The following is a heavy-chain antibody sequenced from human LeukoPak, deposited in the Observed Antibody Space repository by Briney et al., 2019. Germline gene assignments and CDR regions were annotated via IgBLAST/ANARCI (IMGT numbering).Heavy chain of an antibody. CDR2: INPNTGGT. J-gene: IGHJ3*02. CDR1: GYTFSGYY. V-gene: IGHV1-2*02. D-gene: IGHD4-17*01. Sequence: ASVKVSCKASGYTFSGYYMNWVRQAPGQGLEWMGWINPNTGGTKYAQKFQGRVTMTRDRPISTAYMDLSSLRSDDTAVYYCARVGSYGDFPDALEIWGQGTLVTVSS. CDR3: ARVGSYGDFPDALEI.